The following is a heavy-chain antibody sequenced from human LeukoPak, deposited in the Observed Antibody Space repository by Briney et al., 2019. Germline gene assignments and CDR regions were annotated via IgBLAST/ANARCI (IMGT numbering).Heavy chain of an antibody. D-gene: IGHD6-13*01. CDR2: IYYSGST. CDR3: ARTKPYSSSWGTFDY. CDR1: GASISSSSYY. V-gene: IGHV4-39*07. J-gene: IGHJ4*02. Sequence: SETLSLTCTVSGASISSSSYYWGWIRQPPGKGLEWIGSIYYSGSTYYNPSLKSRVTVSVDTSKNQFSLKLSSVTAADTGVYYSARTKPYSSSWGTFDYWGQGTLVTVSS.